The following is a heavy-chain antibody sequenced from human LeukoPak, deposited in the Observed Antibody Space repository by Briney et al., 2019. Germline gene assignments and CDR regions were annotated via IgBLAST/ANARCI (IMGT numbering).Heavy chain of an antibody. CDR2: INPNSGGT. CDR1: GYTFTGYY. V-gene: IGHV1-2*02. D-gene: IGHD3-10*01. Sequence: ASVKVSCKASGYTFTGYYIHWVRQAPGQGLEWMGWINPNSGGTNYAQKFQGRVTMTRDTSISTAYMELSRLRSDDTAVYYCARAVNSGSANDYWGQGTLVTVSS. CDR3: ARAVNSGSANDY. J-gene: IGHJ4*02.